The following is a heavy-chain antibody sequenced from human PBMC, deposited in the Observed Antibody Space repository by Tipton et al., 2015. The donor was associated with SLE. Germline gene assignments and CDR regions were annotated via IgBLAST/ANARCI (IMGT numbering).Heavy chain of an antibody. Sequence: TLSLTCAVYGGSFSGYYWSWIRQPPGKGLEWIGEINHSGSTNYNPSLKSRVTISVDTSKNQFSLKLSSVTAADTAVYYCARGRWLQPFDYWGQGTLVTVSS. D-gene: IGHD5-24*01. CDR3: ARGRWLQPFDY. CDR1: GGSFSGYY. J-gene: IGHJ4*02. V-gene: IGHV4-34*01. CDR2: INHSGST.